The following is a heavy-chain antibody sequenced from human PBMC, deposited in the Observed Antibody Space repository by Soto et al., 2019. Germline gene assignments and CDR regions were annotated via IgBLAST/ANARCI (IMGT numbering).Heavy chain of an antibody. CDR2: SIPIFGTA. V-gene: IGHV1-69*06. D-gene: IGHD2-15*01. CDR3: AHGGGSCRSNWFDR. J-gene: IGHJ5*02. Sequence: QVQLVQSGAEVKKPGSSVKVSCKASGGTFSSYAISWVRQPPGQGLAWMGGSIPIFGTANYAQKFQGRVTMTADKSTRTAYREVSSLRRGDTAVYYCAHGGGSCRSNWFDRWGQGTLVTVSS. CDR1: GGTFSSYA.